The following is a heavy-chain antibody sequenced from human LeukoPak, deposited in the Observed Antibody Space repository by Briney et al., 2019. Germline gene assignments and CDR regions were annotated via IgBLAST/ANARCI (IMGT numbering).Heavy chain of an antibody. J-gene: IGHJ6*02. CDR1: GFTFSSYA. V-gene: IGHV3-23*01. CDR3: AKMGGYPPHYYGMDV. Sequence: PGGSLRLSCAASGFTFSSYAMSWVRQAPGKGLEWVSAISGSGGSTYYADSVKGRFTISRDNSKNTLYLQMNSLRAEDTAVYYCAKMGGYPPHYYGMDVWGQGTTVTVSS. CDR2: ISGSGGST. D-gene: IGHD3-22*01.